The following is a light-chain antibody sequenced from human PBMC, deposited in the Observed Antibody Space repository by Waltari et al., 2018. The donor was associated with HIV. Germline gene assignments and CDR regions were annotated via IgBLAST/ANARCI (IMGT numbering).Light chain of an antibody. Sequence: SYVLTQPPSVSVDPGKTARITCGGNKIGSKSVHCYQQKQGQAPVLVIYYDSDRPSGIPERFSGSNSGNTATLTISRVEAGDEADYYCQVWDSSSDLSWVFGGGTKLTVL. CDR2: YDS. J-gene: IGLJ3*02. V-gene: IGLV3-21*04. CDR1: KIGSKS. CDR3: QVWDSSSDLSWV.